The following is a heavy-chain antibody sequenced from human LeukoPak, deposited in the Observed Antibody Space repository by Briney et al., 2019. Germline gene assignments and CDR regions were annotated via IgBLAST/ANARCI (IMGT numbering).Heavy chain of an antibody. CDR2: ISAYNGNT. CDR3: ARDGNYCSGGSCYSDY. J-gene: IGHJ4*02. CDR1: GYTFTSYG. V-gene: IGHV1-18*01. Sequence: ASVKVSCKASGYTFTSYGISWVRQAPGQGLEWMGWISAYNGNTNYAQKLQGRVTITTDTSTSTAYMELRSLRSDDTAVYYCARDGNYCSGGSCYSDYWGQGTLVTVSS. D-gene: IGHD2-15*01.